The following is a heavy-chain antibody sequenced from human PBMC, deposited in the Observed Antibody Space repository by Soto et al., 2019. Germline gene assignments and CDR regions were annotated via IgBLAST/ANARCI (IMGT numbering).Heavy chain of an antibody. Sequence: QVQLVESGGGVVQPGRSLKLSCAASGFTFSNYGMHWVRQAPGKGLQWVAVTWYDGSKQHSADSVKGRFTISRDNSRNALYLQMDSLRVEDTSVYYWANLRGYSGYGAAIAYLYGMDVWGQGTTVTVSS. CDR1: GFTFSNYG. CDR3: ANLRGYSGYGAAIAYLYGMDV. CDR2: TWYDGSKQ. D-gene: IGHD5-12*01. V-gene: IGHV3-33*06. J-gene: IGHJ6*02.